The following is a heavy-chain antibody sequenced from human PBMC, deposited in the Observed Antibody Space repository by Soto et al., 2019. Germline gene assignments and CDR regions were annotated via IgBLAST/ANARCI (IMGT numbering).Heavy chain of an antibody. J-gene: IGHJ4*02. CDR2: IYHSGST. D-gene: IGHD3-22*01. Sequence: QVQLQESGPGLVKPSGTLSLTCGVSGGSISSSNWWSWVRQPPGKGLEWIGEIYHSGSTNYNPSLKSRVTISVDKSKNQFSLRLSSVTAADTAVYYCARSPLVNSGYYPFDYWGQGTLVTVSS. CDR1: GGSISSSNW. V-gene: IGHV4-4*02. CDR3: ARSPLVNSGYYPFDY.